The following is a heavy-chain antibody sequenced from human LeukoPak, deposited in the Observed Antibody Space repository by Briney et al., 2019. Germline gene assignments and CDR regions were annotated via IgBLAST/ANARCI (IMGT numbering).Heavy chain of an antibody. V-gene: IGHV3-7*03. D-gene: IGHD1-20*01. CDR3: ARRRYNWNAIDY. Sequence: GGSLRLSCVVSGVTFSSHWMSWVRQAPGKGLEWVANIKQDGSERYYVDSVKGRFTISRDNAKNSLYLQMNSLRAEDTAVYYCARRRYNWNAIDYWGQGTLVTVSS. J-gene: IGHJ4*02. CDR1: GVTFSSHW. CDR2: IKQDGSER.